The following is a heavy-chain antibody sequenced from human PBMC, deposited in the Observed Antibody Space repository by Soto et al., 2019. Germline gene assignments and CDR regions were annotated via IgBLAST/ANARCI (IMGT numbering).Heavy chain of an antibody. CDR3: ARPLDARSYYYYGMDV. CDR2: IIPIFGTA. J-gene: IGHJ6*02. Sequence: SVKVSCKASGGTFSSYAISWVRQAPGQGLEWMGGIIPIFGTANYAQKFQGRVTITADESTSTAYMELSSLRSEDTAVYYCARPLDARSYYYYGMDVWGQGTTVTVSS. D-gene: IGHD1-1*01. V-gene: IGHV1-69*13. CDR1: GGTFSSYA.